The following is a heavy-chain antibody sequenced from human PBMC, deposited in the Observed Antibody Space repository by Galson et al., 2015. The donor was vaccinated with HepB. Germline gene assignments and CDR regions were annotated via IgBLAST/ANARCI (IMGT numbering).Heavy chain of an antibody. D-gene: IGHD3-22*01. CDR1: GGTFSSYA. J-gene: IGHJ5*02. V-gene: IGHV1-69*06. CDR3: ARDMGDSSGYYYQWFDP. Sequence: SVKVSCKASGGTFSSYAISWVRQAPGQGLEWMGGIIPIFGTANYAQKFQGRVTITADKSTSTAYMELSSLRSEDTAVYYCARDMGDSSGYYYQWFDPWGQGTLVTVSS. CDR2: IIPIFGTA.